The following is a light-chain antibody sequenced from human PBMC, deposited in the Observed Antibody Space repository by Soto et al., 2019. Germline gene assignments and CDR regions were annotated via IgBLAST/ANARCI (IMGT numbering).Light chain of an antibody. CDR2: DHR. V-gene: IGLV3-21*02. CDR1: SIGGRS. J-gene: IGLJ2*01. Sequence: SYELTQPPSVSVAPGQTARITCGGDSIGGRSVHWYQQKPGQAPVLVVYDHRDRPSGIPERFTGSYSVNAATLTISWVQAGDEADYYCQVWDSSDHSVIFGGGTKLTVL. CDR3: QVWDSSDHSVI.